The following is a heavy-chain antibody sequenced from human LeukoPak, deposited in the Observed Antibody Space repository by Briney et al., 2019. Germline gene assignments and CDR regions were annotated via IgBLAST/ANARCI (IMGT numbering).Heavy chain of an antibody. Sequence: PGGSLRLSCAASGFTFSNAWMSWVRQAPGKGLEWVGRIKTKTDGGTTDYAAPVKGRFTISRDDSKNTVSLQMNSLKTEDTAVYYCTTMGYSSGWRPIIYYFDYWGQGALVSASS. D-gene: IGHD6-19*01. CDR1: GFTFSNAW. J-gene: IGHJ4*02. CDR3: TTMGYSSGWRPIIYYFDY. V-gene: IGHV3-15*01. CDR2: IKTKTDGGTT.